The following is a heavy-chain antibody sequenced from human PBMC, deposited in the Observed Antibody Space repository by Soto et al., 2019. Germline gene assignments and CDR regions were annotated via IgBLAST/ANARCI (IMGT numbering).Heavy chain of an antibody. CDR1: GGSFSGWH. V-gene: IGHV4-34*01. D-gene: IGHD1-1*01. CDR3: ARSRNLDV. Sequence: QVQVQQWGAGLLKFSETLSLTCAVNGGSFSGWHWNWIRQPPGKGLEWIGEASHTGGTNYNPSLESRVTISLDRSRNQLSPKLTSVSAADTAVYYCARSRNLDVWGPGTTVIVSS. J-gene: IGHJ6*02. CDR2: ASHTGGT.